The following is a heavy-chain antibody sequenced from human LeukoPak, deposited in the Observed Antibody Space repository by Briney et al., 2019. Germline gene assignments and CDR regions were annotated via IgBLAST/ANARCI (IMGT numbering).Heavy chain of an antibody. Sequence: ASVKVSCKASGGTFGSYAISWVRQAPGQGLEWMGGIIPIFGTANYAQKFQGRVTITADESTSTAYMELSSLRSEDTAVYYCARGSGQLWFGELSFFDYWGQGTLVTVSS. CDR1: GGTFGSYA. CDR3: ARGSGQLWFGELSFFDY. J-gene: IGHJ4*02. V-gene: IGHV1-69*13. CDR2: IIPIFGTA. D-gene: IGHD3-10*01.